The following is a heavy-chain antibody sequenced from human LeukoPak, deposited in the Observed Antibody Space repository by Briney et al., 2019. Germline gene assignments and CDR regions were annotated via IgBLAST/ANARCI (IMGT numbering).Heavy chain of an antibody. V-gene: IGHV3-48*03. J-gene: IGHJ3*02. CDR2: ISSSGSTI. D-gene: IGHD2-15*01. Sequence: PGGSLRLSCAASGXTFSSYEVNWVRQAPGKGLEWVSYISSSGSTIYYADSVKGRFTISRDNAKNSLYLQMNSLRAEDTAVYYCARGWSAFDIWGQGTMVTVSS. CDR1: GXTFSSYE. CDR3: ARGWSAFDI.